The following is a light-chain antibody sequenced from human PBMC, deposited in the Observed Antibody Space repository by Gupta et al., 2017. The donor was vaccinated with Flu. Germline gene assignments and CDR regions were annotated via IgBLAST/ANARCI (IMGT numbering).Light chain of an antibody. J-gene: IGKJ4*01. CDR1: QGISSY. CDR3: HQRNNYFSLT. Sequence: FLSASVGDRVTITCRASQGISSYLAWCQQKPSEAPKLLIYAASTWQRGVTSRFCGGGCGTEFTLTINSLQPEDFATYYCHQRNNYFSLTFGWGTKVEI. V-gene: IGKV1-9*01. CDR2: AAS.